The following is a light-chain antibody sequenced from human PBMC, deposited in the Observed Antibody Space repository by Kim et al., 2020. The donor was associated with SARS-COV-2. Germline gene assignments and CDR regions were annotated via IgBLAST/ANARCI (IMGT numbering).Light chain of an antibody. Sequence: DIQMTQSPSSLSASVGDRVTITCRASQSISSYLNWYQQKPGKAPKLLIYAASSLQSGVPSRFSGSGSGTDFTPTISSLQPEDFATYYCQQSYSTPLTFGGGTKLEI. V-gene: IGKV1-39*01. J-gene: IGKJ4*01. CDR1: QSISSY. CDR2: AAS. CDR3: QQSYSTPLT.